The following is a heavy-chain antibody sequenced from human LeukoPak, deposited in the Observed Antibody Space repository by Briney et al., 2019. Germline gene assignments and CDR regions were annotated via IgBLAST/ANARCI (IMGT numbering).Heavy chain of an antibody. V-gene: IGHV4-30-2*01. J-gene: IGHJ5*02. Sequence: SQTQSLTCAVSGGSISSGGYSWSWIRQPPGKGLEWIGYIYHSGSTYYNPSLKSRVTISVDRSKNQFSLKLSSVTAADTAVYYCARHPGITIFGVARFNWFDPWGQGTLVTVSS. D-gene: IGHD3-3*01. CDR3: ARHPGITIFGVARFNWFDP. CDR2: IYHSGST. CDR1: GGSISSGGYS.